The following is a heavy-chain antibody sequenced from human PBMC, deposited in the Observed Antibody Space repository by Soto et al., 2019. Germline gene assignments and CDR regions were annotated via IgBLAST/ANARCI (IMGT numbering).Heavy chain of an antibody. V-gene: IGHV3-13*01. CDR1: GFTFSSFD. J-gene: IGHJ6*04. Sequence: PWVSLRLSCAAAGFTFSSFDMHWVRQATGKGLEWVSAIGTAGDTYYPGSVKGRFTISRENAKNSLYLQMNSLRAGDTAVYYCARWGDYTGVDFWGEGTTVTVSS. CDR3: ARWGDYTGVDF. CDR2: IGTAGDT. D-gene: IGHD4-17*01.